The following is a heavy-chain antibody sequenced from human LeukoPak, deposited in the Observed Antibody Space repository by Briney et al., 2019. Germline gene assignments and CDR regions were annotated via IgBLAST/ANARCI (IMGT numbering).Heavy chain of an antibody. CDR3: ARALPYYDILTGLSYGMDV. Sequence: ASVKVSCKASGYTFTSYGISWVRQAPGQGLEWMGWISAYNGNTNYAQKLQGRVTMTTDTSTSTAYMELRSLRSDDTAVYYCARALPYYDILTGLSYGMDVWGQGTTVTVSS. CDR1: GYTFTSYG. V-gene: IGHV1-18*01. CDR2: ISAYNGNT. J-gene: IGHJ6*02. D-gene: IGHD3-9*01.